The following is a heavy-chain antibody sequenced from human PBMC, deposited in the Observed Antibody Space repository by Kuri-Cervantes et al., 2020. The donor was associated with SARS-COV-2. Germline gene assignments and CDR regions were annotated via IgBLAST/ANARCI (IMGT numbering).Heavy chain of an antibody. Sequence: GSLRLSCSVSGGSMGSFYWTWIRQSPEKGLEWIGHVHDSGSVNYNPSLQTRLSISLDTSKNQFSLKLSSVTAADTAVYYCARDYDFGGGQGTLVTVSS. CDR3: ARDYDFG. V-gene: IGHV4-59*12. CDR2: VHDSGSV. J-gene: IGHJ4*02. CDR1: GGSMGSFY. D-gene: IGHD3-3*01.